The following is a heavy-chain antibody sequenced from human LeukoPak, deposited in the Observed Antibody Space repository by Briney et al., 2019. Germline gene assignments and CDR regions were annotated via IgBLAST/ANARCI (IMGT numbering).Heavy chain of an antibody. J-gene: IGHJ4*02. CDR1: GFTFSSYG. CDR2: LRFDGSNK. Sequence: GGSLRLSCAASGFTFSSYGMHWVRQAPGKGLEWVSFLRFDGSNKSYADSVKGRLTISRDNSKNTLYLQMNSLRGEDTAVYYCAKDAASSSSRFDYWGQGTLVTVSS. CDR3: AKDAASSSSRFDY. D-gene: IGHD6-6*01. V-gene: IGHV3-30*02.